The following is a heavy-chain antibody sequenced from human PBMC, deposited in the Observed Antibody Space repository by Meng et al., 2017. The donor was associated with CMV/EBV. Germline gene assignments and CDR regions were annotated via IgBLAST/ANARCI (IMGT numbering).Heavy chain of an antibody. V-gene: IGHV4-39*01. J-gene: IGHJ5*02. D-gene: IGHD2-2*01. CDR1: GCSISSSSYY. CDR3: ARQDIVVVPAALPNWFDP. CDR2: IYYSGST. Sequence: SETLSLTCTVSGCSISSSSYYWVWIRQPPGKGLEWIGSIYYSGSTYYNPSLKSRVTIPVDTSKNQFSLKLSSVTAADTAVYYCARQDIVVVPAALPNWFDPWGQGTLVTVSS.